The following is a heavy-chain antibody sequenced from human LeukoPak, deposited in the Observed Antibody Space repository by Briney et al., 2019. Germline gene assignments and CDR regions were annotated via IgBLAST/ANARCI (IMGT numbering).Heavy chain of an antibody. J-gene: IGHJ6*02. CDR1: GFTFSSYA. V-gene: IGHV3-23*01. Sequence: GGSLRLSCAASGFTFSSYAMSWVRQAPGKGLEWVSAISGSGGSTYYAGSVKGRFTISRDNSKNTLYLQMNSLRAEDTAVYYCASARAASYYYYYGMDVWGQGTTVTVSS. CDR3: ASARAASYYYYYGMDV. D-gene: IGHD6-25*01. CDR2: ISGSGGST.